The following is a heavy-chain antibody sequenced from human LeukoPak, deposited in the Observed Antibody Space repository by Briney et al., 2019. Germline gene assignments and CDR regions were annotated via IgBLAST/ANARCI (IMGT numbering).Heavy chain of an antibody. CDR1: GYTFTSYY. V-gene: IGHV1-46*01. J-gene: IGHJ4*02. Sequence: ASVKVSYKASGYTFTSYYMHWVRQAPGQGLEWMGIINPSGGSTSYAQKFQGRVTMTRDTSTSTVYMELSSLRSEDTAVYYCAWYGAVGGHDYWGQGTLVTVSS. CDR2: INPSGGST. CDR3: AWYGAVGGHDY. D-gene: IGHD4/OR15-4a*01.